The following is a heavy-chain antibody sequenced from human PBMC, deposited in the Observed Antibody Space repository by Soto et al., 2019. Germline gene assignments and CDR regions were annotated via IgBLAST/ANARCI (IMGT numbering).Heavy chain of an antibody. D-gene: IGHD3-10*01. CDR3: AKDRGRGSPVSGGMDV. Sequence: PGGSLRLSCAASGFTFSSYSMNWVRQAPGKGLEWVSSISSSSSYIYYADSVKGRFTISRDNANNSLYLQMNSLRAEDTAVYYCAKDRGRGSPVSGGMDVWGQGTTVTVSS. CDR1: GFTFSSYS. J-gene: IGHJ6*02. V-gene: IGHV3-21*01. CDR2: ISSSSSYI.